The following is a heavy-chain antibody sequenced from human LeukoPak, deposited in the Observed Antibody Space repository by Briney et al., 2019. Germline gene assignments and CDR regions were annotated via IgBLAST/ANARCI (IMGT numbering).Heavy chain of an antibody. CDR3: ARRFGEAKDSFDI. Sequence: SETLSLTCSVSGYSISRGYLWGWIRQPPGKGLEWIGSISHIEYTYYNPSLESRVTLSIDGSKNHFSLKLNSVTAADTAVYYCARRFGEAKDSFDIWGQGTMVTVST. D-gene: IGHD3-10*01. CDR1: GYSISRGYL. V-gene: IGHV4-38-2*01. J-gene: IGHJ3*02. CDR2: ISHIEYT.